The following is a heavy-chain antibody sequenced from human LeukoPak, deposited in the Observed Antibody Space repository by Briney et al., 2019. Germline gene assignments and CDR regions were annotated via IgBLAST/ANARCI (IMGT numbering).Heavy chain of an antibody. V-gene: IGHV3-48*01. CDR1: GFIFSQYS. Sequence: GGSLRLSCAASGFIFSQYSMNWVRQAPGKGLEWVSHIRSSSETFYADSVKGRFTISRDNARNSLYLQMNNLRGEDTAIYHCARDAGNSGYGCDLWGQGTLVTVSS. J-gene: IGHJ5*02. D-gene: IGHD5-12*01. CDR2: IRSSSET. CDR3: ARDAGNSGYGCDL.